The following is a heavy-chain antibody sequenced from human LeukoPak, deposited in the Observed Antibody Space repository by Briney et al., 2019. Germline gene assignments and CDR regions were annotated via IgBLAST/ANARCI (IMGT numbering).Heavy chain of an antibody. D-gene: IGHD3-22*01. CDR2: IYSGGST. Sequence: GGSLRLSCAASGFTVRSNYMSWVRQAPGKGLEWVSVIYSGGSTYYADSVRGRFTISRDNSKNTLYLQMNSLRAEDTAVYYCARETYYDSSGYSLDAFDIWGQGTMVTVSS. J-gene: IGHJ3*02. V-gene: IGHV3-53*01. CDR1: GFTVRSNY. CDR3: ARETYYDSSGYSLDAFDI.